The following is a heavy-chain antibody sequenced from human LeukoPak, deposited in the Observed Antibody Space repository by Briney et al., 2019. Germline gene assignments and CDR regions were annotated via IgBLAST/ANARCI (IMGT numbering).Heavy chain of an antibody. D-gene: IGHD5-12*01. V-gene: IGHV3-7*01. Sequence: GGSLRLSCAASGFTFGNYYRNWVRQAPDQGQWLVSNIKGDGSTKNYVDSVKGRFTIYRDNAKISLYLQMNSLRPEDTAVYYCARDLDFVDIVDTVVDHHDAFDIWGQGTMVTVSS. CDR2: IKGDGSTK. CDR1: GFTFGNYY. CDR3: ARDLDFVDIVDTVVDHHDAFDI. J-gene: IGHJ3*02.